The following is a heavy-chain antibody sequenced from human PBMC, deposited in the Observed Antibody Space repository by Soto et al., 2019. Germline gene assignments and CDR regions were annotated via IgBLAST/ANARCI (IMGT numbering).Heavy chain of an antibody. CDR2: IFSNDEK. V-gene: IGHV2-26*01. D-gene: IGHD1-7*01. CDR3: ARIITGTTGPILDY. Sequence: QVTLKESGPVLVKPTETLTLTCTVSGFSLSNARMGVSWIRQPPGNALEWLAHIFSNDEKSYSTSLKSRLTISTDTSKSQVVLTMTNMDPVDTATYYCARIITGTTGPILDYWGQGTLVTVSS. CDR1: GFSLSNARMG. J-gene: IGHJ4*02.